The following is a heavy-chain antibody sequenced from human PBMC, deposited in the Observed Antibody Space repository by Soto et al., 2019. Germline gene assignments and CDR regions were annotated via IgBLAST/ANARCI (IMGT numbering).Heavy chain of an antibody. D-gene: IGHD3-22*01. CDR3: ATDRHFYDSSGYFGGFDF. V-gene: IGHV3-48*02. CDR1: RFIFSSYG. J-gene: IGHJ3*01. CDR2: ISSNSYTI. Sequence: GGSLRLSCAASRFIFSSYGFHWVRQSPGKGLEWVSYISSNSYTIYYADSVKGRFTISRDNAKNSLYLQMNSLRDEDTALYYCATDRHFYDSSGYFGGFDFWGQGTMVTVSS.